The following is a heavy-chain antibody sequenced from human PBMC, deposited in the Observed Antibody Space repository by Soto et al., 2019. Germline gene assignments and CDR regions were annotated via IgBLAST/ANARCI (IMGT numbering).Heavy chain of an antibody. CDR1: GGSSSSYY. CDR3: ARRYGYSFDY. D-gene: IGHD1-20*01. V-gene: IGHV4-59*08. Sequence: QVQLQESGPGLVKPSETLSLTCTVSGGSSSSYYWSWIRQPPGKGLEWIGYIYYSGSTNYNPSLNSRVTISVDTSKNQFSLKLISVTAADTAVYYCARRYGYSFDYWGQGTLVTVSS. CDR2: IYYSGST. J-gene: IGHJ4*02.